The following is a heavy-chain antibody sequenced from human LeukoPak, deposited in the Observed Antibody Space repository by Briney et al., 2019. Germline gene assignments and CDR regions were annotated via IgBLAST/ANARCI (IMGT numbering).Heavy chain of an antibody. J-gene: IGHJ3*02. CDR3: ARHTAPYYYDSSGGPDAFDI. V-gene: IGHV1-18*01. CDR2: ISAYNGNT. D-gene: IGHD3-22*01. Sequence: GASVKVSCKASGYTFTSYGISWVRQAPGQGLEWMGWISAYNGNTNYAQKLQGRVTMTTDTSTSTAYMGLRSLRSDDTAVYYCARHTAPYYYDSSGGPDAFDIWGQGTMVTVSS. CDR1: GYTFTSYG.